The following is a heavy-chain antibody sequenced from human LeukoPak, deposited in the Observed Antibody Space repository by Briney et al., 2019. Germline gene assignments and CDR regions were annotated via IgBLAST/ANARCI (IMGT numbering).Heavy chain of an antibody. V-gene: IGHV4-4*02. Sequence: PSETLSLTCAVSGGSISSSNWWSWVRQPPGKGLEWIGEIYHSGSTNYNPSLKSRVTISVDKSKNQFSLKLSSVTAADTAVYYCARDRGRSGSFQPDWYFDLWGRGTLVTVSS. J-gene: IGHJ2*01. CDR2: IYHSGST. CDR3: ARDRGRSGSFQPDWYFDL. CDR1: GGSISSSNW. D-gene: IGHD1-26*01.